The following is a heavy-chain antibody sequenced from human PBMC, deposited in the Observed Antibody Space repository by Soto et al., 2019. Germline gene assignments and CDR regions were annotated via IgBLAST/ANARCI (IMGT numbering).Heavy chain of an antibody. CDR1: GFTVSSNY. J-gene: IGHJ6*03. Sequence: ESGGGLVQPGGSLRLSCAASGFTVSSNYMSWVRQAPGKGLEWVSVIYSGGSTYYADSVKGRFTISRHNSKNTLYLQMNSLRAEDTAVYYCAGARLGYDDVARGYYYYYYMDVWGKGTTVTVSS. CDR3: AGARLGYDDVARGYYYYYYMDV. V-gene: IGHV3-53*04. D-gene: IGHD5-12*01. CDR2: IYSGGST.